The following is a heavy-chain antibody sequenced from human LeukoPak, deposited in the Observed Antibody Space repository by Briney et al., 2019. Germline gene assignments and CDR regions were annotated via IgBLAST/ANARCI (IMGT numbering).Heavy chain of an antibody. CDR2: ISSSSSYI. D-gene: IGHD6-19*01. V-gene: IGHV3-21*01. CDR1: GFTFSSYS. Sequence: GGSLRLSCAASGFTFSSYSMNWVRQAPGKGLEWVSSISSSSSYIYYADSVKGRFTISRDNAKNSLYLQMNSLGAEDTAVYYCAKNGYSSGWRPDYWGQGTLVTVSS. CDR3: AKNGYSSGWRPDY. J-gene: IGHJ4*02.